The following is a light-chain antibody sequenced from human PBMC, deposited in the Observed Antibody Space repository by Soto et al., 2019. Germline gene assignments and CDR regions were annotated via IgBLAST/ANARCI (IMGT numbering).Light chain of an antibody. CDR2: DAS. CDR1: QYIGSA. V-gene: IGKV3-11*01. Sequence: LTQAPSTLSVSRGYGSTLSCGSGQYIGSAVAWYHQSSGQAPRLLIFDASVRVPTTPARFSGSVSGTEFTLTISSLEHEDFAVYYCQQRNNWPPGITFGQGTRLEI. J-gene: IGKJ5*01. CDR3: QQRNNWPPGIT.